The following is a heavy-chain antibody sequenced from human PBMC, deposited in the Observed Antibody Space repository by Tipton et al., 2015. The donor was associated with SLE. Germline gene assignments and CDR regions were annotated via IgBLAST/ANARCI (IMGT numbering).Heavy chain of an antibody. CDR3: ARMDGSLGPFDY. D-gene: IGHD5-24*01. J-gene: IGHJ4*02. CDR1: GYSFTNYW. Sequence: QLVQSGAEVKKPGESLRISCKGSGYSFTNYWIAWVRQMPGKGLEWMGIIYPGDSDTRYSPSFQGQVTISADKSISAAYLQWSSLKASDAAVYYCARMDGSLGPFDYWGQGTLVTVSA. V-gene: IGHV5-51*03. CDR2: IYPGDSDT.